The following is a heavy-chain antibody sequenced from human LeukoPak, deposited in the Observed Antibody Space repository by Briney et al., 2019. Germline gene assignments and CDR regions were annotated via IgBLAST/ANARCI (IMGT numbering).Heavy chain of an antibody. CDR1: GGSFSSYY. CDR2: IYYSGST. D-gene: IGHD3-9*01. V-gene: IGHV4-59*01. Sequence: PSETLSLTCAVYGGSFSSYYWSWIRQPPGKGLEWIGYIYYSGSTNYNPSLKSRVTISVDTSKSQFSLKLSSVTAADTAMYYCASGYYGILTGYYAGDYWGQGTLVTVSS. CDR3: ASGYYGILTGYYAGDY. J-gene: IGHJ4*02.